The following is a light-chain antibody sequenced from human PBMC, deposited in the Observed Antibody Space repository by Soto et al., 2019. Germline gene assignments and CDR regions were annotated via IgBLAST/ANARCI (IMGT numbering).Light chain of an antibody. Sequence: QSVLTQPPSVSGAPGQRVTISCTGSSSNIRAGYDVHWYQQLPGTAPKLLIYGNSNRPSGVPDRFSGSKSGTSASLAITGLQAEDEADYYCQSYDSSLSGSWVFGGGTKLTVL. J-gene: IGLJ3*02. CDR1: SSNIRAGYD. V-gene: IGLV1-40*01. CDR2: GNS. CDR3: QSYDSSLSGSWV.